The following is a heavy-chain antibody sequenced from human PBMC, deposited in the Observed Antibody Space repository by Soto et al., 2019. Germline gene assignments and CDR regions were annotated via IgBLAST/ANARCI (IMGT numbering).Heavy chain of an antibody. CDR2: IYHSGST. D-gene: IGHD3-3*01. CDR1: GGSISSSNW. J-gene: IGHJ6*02. V-gene: IGHV4-4*02. CDR3: ARGRRTHDFWSGSGYYYYGMDV. Sequence: QVQLQESGPGLVKPSGTLSLTCAVSGGSISSSNWWSWVRQPPGKGLEWIGEIYHSGSTNYNPSLKSRVTTSVDKSKNQFSLKLSSVTAADTAVYYCARGRRTHDFWSGSGYYYYGMDVWGQGTTVPVSS.